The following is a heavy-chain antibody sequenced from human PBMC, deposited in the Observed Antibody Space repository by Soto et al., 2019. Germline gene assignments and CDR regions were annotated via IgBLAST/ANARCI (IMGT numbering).Heavy chain of an antibody. J-gene: IGHJ4*02. V-gene: IGHV4-39*01. D-gene: IGHD4-17*01. CDR3: ARTVYGDHGDFDY. CDR2: IYYSGST. Sequence: QLQLQESGPGLVKPSETLSLTCTVSGGSISSSSYYWGWIRQPPGKGLEWIGSIYYSGSTYYNPSLKSRVTISVDTSKNQFSLKLSSVTAADTAVYYCARTVYGDHGDFDYWGQGTLVTVSS. CDR1: GGSISSSSYY.